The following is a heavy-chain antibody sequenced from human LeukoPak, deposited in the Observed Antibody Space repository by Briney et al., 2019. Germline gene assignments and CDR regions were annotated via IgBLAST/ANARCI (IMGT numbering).Heavy chain of an antibody. D-gene: IGHD3-10*01. J-gene: IGHJ4*02. CDR1: GYSFRNYG. CDR2: ISVYNGNT. V-gene: IGHV1-18*01. CDR3: AGGGGGYYGSGSYLIDH. Sequence: ASVKVSCKASGYSFRNYGISWVRQAPGQGLEYMGWISVYNGNTNYAQRLQGRVTMTADTSTSTVYMELRSLRSDDTAVYYCAGGGGGYYGSGSYLIDHWGQGTLVTVSS.